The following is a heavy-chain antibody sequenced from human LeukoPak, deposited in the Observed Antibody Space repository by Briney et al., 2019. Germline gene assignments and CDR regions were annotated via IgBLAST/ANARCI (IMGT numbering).Heavy chain of an antibody. D-gene: IGHD2-15*01. CDR1: GGTFSSYA. V-gene: IGHV1-69*05. CDR3: ARVAGYCSGGSCYSYAFDI. Sequence: SVKVSCTASGGTFSSYAISWVRQAPGQGLEWMGGIIPIFGTANYAQKFQGRVTITTDESTSTDYLELSRLRSEDTAVYYCARVAGYCSGGSCYSYAFDIWGQGTMVTVSS. J-gene: IGHJ3*02. CDR2: IIPIFGTA.